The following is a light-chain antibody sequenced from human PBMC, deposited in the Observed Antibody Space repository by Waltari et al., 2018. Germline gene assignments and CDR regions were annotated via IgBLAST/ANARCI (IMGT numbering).Light chain of an antibody. V-gene: IGKV1-27*01. Sequence: DIQMTQSPSSLSASVGHRVTGTCRASQGINKGLSWYQQKPGKAPTLLIYAASSLQTGVSSRFSGSGSATDFTLTISSLQPEDVATYYCQQDYTTPYSFGQGTTVEIK. CDR3: QQDYTTPYS. CDR1: QGINKG. CDR2: AAS. J-gene: IGKJ2*03.